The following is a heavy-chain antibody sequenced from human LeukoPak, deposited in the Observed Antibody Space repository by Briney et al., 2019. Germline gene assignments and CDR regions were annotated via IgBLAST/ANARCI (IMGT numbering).Heavy chain of an antibody. CDR2: VFDSGGT. CDR1: GGSISNYW. CDR3: ARDGRGYSYGVGFDP. J-gene: IGHJ5*02. V-gene: IGHV4-59*01. Sequence: SETLSLTCTVSGGSISNYWWSWIRQPPGKGLEWIGYVFDSGGTNYNPSLKSRVTISVDTSKNQFSLKLSSVTAADTAVYYCARDGRGYSYGVGFDPWGQGTLVTVSS. D-gene: IGHD5-18*01.